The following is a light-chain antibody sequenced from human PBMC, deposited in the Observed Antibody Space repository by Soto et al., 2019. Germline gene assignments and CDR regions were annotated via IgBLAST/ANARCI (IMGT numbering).Light chain of an antibody. J-gene: IGLJ1*01. CDR2: DVS. Sequence: QSALTQPASVSGSAGQSINISCTGTSSDVGGYNDVSWYQQHPGKAPKLMIYDVSNRPSGVSNRFSGSKSGNTASLTISGLQAEDEADYYCSSYTSSIIPYVFGTGAKLTVL. V-gene: IGLV2-14*01. CDR3: SSYTSSIIPYV. CDR1: SSDVGGYND.